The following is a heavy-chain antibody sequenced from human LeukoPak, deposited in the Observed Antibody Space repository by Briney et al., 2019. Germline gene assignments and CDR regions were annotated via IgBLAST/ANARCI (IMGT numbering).Heavy chain of an antibody. CDR2: ISYDDIYI. J-gene: IGHJ4*02. V-gene: IGHV3-21*04. Sequence: GGSLRLSCVASGFTFSDYSMNWVRQAPGKGLEWVSSISYDDIYIYYAESVKGRFTISRDTAKNSLYLQMNSLRAEDTAIYYCARYPDSSSWYYFDYWGQGNLVTVSS. D-gene: IGHD6-13*01. CDR1: GFTFSDYS. CDR3: ARYPDSSSWYYFDY.